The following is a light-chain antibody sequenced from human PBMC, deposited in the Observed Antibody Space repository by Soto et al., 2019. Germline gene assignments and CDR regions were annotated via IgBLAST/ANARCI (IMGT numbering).Light chain of an antibody. CDR2: AAS. V-gene: IGKV1-12*01. CDR3: QRPNSFATL. CDR1: QGISSW. Sequence: DIQMTQSPSSVSASVGDRVTITCRASQGISSWLAWYQQKPGKAPKLLIHAASRLQSGLPSRFSGSGSGTDFTLTPSSLQPEDVARYYCQRPNSFATLFGGATKVEIK. J-gene: IGKJ4*01.